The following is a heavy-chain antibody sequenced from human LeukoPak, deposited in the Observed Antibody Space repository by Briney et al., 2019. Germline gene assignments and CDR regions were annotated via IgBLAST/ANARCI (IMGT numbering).Heavy chain of an antibody. CDR1: GFAFSSHA. CDR3: ANEVRPNDY. CDR2: IDISGGST. V-gene: IGHV3-23*01. Sequence: GGSLRLSCAASGFAFSSHAMCWVRQAPGKGLEWVSSIDISGGSTYHADSAEGRFTISRDNSKNTLYLQMNGLRVEDTALYYCANEVRPNDYWGQGTLVTVSS. D-gene: IGHD1-1*01. J-gene: IGHJ4*02.